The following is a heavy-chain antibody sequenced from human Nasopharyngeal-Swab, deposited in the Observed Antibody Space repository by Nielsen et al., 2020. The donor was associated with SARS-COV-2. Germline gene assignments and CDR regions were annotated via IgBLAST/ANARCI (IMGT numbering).Heavy chain of an antibody. V-gene: IGHV3-15*01. J-gene: IGHJ4*02. CDR2: IKSNTNGGTT. CDR1: GFTFSNAW. CDR3: ATDPSSSWYLSFDY. Sequence: GGSLRLSCAASGFTFSNAWFSWVCQPQGQGMEWVGRIKSNTNGGTTDYAAPVKGRFTISRDDSKNTLYLQMNSLKTEDTAVYYCATDPSSSWYLSFDYWGQGTLVTVSS. D-gene: IGHD6-13*01.